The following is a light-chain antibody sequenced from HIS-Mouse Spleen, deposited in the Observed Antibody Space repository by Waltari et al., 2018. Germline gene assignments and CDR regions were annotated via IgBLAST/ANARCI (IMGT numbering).Light chain of an antibody. CDR1: SRSIASNY. J-gene: IGLJ3*02. V-gene: IGLV6-57*04. Sequence: NFMLTQPHSVSESPGKTVTISCTRSSRSIASNYVHGYRQRPGSAPTTVIYEDNQRPSGVPDRFSGSIDSSSNSASLTISGLKTEDEADYYCQSYDSSNLVFGGGTKLTVL. CDR2: EDN. CDR3: QSYDSSNLV.